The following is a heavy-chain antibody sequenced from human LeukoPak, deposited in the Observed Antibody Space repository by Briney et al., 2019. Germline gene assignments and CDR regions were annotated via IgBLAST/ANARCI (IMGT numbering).Heavy chain of an antibody. D-gene: IGHD5-24*01. Sequence: GASVKVSCKTSGYTFTNNAINWVRQAPGQGLEWMGGIIPIFGTANYAQKFQGRVTITADKSTSTAYMELSSLRSEDTAVYYCAGELEMATITDWGQGTLVTVSS. CDR3: AGELEMATITD. CDR1: GYTFTNNA. CDR2: IIPIFGTA. J-gene: IGHJ4*02. V-gene: IGHV1-69*06.